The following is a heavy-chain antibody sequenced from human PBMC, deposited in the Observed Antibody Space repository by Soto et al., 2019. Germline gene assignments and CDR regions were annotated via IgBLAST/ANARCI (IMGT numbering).Heavy chain of an antibody. J-gene: IGHJ4*02. V-gene: IGHV1-69*02. Sequence: QVQLVQSGAEVKKPGSSVKVSCKASGGTFSSYTINWVRQAPGQGLEWMGRIIPILGIANYAQKFQGRVTITADKSTSTAYMELRSLRSEDTAVYYCARVRGERGYFDYWGQGTLVTVSS. D-gene: IGHD2-21*01. CDR1: GGTFSSYT. CDR2: IIPILGIA. CDR3: ARVRGERGYFDY.